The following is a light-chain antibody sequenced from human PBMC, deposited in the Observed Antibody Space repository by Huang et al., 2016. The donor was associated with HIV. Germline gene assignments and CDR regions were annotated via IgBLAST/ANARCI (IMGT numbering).Light chain of an antibody. V-gene: IGKV3-20*01. CDR3: QQYDSSPWT. J-gene: IGKJ1*01. Sequence: EIVLTQSPGTLSLSPGERATLSCRASQSVSSSYLAWYQQKPGQAPMLLFYGASSRATGIPDRFSGSGSGTDFTLTISRLEPEDFAVYYCQQYDSSPWTFGQGTKVEIK. CDR2: GAS. CDR1: QSVSSSY.